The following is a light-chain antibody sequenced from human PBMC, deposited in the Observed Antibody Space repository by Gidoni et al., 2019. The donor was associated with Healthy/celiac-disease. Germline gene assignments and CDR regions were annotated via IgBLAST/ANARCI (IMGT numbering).Light chain of an antibody. J-gene: IGLJ2*01. CDR3: KSYDSSLSGVV. V-gene: IGLV1-40*01. Sequence: QSVLTQPPSVSGCPGQKVTISCTGSSSNIGAGYDVHWYQQLPGTAPKLLIYGNSKRPSGVPDRFSGSNSGTTASRAITGLQAEDEADYYCKSYDSSLSGVVFGGGTKLTVL. CDR1: SSNIGAGYD. CDR2: GNS.